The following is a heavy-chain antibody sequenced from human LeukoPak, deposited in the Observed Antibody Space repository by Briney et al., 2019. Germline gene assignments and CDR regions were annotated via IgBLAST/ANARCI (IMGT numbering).Heavy chain of an antibody. J-gene: IGHJ4*02. V-gene: IGHV3-74*01. CDR2: INSDGSST. Sequence: GGSLRLSCAASGFTFSSYWMHWVRQAPGKGLVWVSRINSDGSSTGYADSVKGRFTISRDNAKNTLYLQMNSLRAEDTAVYYCAREPDNYYDSSGYYYWGQGTLVTVS. CDR3: AREPDNYYDSSGYYY. D-gene: IGHD3-22*01. CDR1: GFTFSSYW.